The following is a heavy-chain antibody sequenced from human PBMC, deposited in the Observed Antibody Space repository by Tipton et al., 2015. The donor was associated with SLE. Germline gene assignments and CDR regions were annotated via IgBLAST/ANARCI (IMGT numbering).Heavy chain of an antibody. J-gene: IGHJ4*02. CDR1: GFTFSDYY. V-gene: IGHV3-11*04. D-gene: IGHD6-6*01. Sequence: GSLRLSCAASGFTFSDYYMSWIRQAPGKGLEWVSYISSSGSTIYYADSVKGRFTISRDNAKNSLYLQMNSLRAEDTAVYYCAREEQLVNRVFDYWGQGTLVTVSS. CDR2: ISSSGSTI. CDR3: AREEQLVNRVFDY.